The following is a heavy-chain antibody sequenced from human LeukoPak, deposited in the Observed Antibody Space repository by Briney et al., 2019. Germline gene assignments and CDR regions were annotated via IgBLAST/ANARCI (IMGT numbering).Heavy chain of an antibody. J-gene: IGHJ5*02. CDR2: IYYSGST. D-gene: IGHD6-19*01. V-gene: IGHV4-39*01. CDR1: GGSISSSSYY. Sequence: SETLSLTCTVPGGSISSSSYYWGWIRQPPGKGLEWIGSIYYSGSTYYNPSLKSRVTISVDTSKNQFSLKLSSVTAADTAVYYCARLWQWLVLGFGWFDPWGQGTLVTVSS. CDR3: ARLWQWLVLGFGWFDP.